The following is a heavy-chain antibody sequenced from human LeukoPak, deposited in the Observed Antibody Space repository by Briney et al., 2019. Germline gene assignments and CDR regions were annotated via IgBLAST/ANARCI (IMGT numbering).Heavy chain of an antibody. V-gene: IGHV3-23*01. D-gene: IGHD2-2*01. J-gene: IGHJ5*02. CDR1: GFTFSSYA. Sequence: GGSLRLSCAASGFTFSSYAMSWVRQAPGKGLEWVSAISGSGGSTYYADSVKGRFTISRDNSKNTLYLQMNSLRAEDTAVYYCAKGPGRYCSSTSCQQYNCFDPWGQGTLVTVSS. CDR3: AKGPGRYCSSTSCQQYNCFDP. CDR2: ISGSGGST.